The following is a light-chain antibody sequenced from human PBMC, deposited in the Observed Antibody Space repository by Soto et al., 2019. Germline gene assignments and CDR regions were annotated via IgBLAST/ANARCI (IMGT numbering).Light chain of an antibody. CDR3: SSYITSSTVVV. J-gene: IGLJ2*01. Sequence: QSVLTQPASVSGSPGQSITISCTGTSSDVGGYNYVSWYQQYPGKAPKLMIFGVSDRPSGVSNRFSGSKSGNTASLTISGLQAEDEADYYCSSYITSSTVVVFGGGTKLTVL. CDR1: SSDVGGYNY. CDR2: GVS. V-gene: IGLV2-14*01.